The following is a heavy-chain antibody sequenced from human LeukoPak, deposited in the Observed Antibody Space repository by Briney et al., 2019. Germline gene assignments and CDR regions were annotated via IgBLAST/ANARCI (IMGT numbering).Heavy chain of an antibody. CDR1: GFTFSNYA. J-gene: IGHJ4*02. CDR2: IYSGGST. Sequence: GGSLRLSCAASGFTFSNYAMNWVRQAPGKGLEWVSVIYSGGSTYYADSVKGRFTISRDNSKNTLYLQMNSLRAEDTAVYYCARVPRFGEYYFDYWGQGTLVTVSS. CDR3: ARVPRFGEYYFDY. V-gene: IGHV3-53*01. D-gene: IGHD3-10*01.